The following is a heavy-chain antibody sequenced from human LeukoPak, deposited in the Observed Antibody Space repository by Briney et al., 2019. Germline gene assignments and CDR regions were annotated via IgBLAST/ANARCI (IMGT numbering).Heavy chain of an antibody. V-gene: IGHV3-21*01. Sequence: GGSLRLSCAASGFTFSSYSMNWVRQAPGKGVEWVSSMSSSSKYIYYADSVKGRFTISRDNAKNSLFLQMNSLRAEDTAVYYCARGSISIAVAADAFDIWGQGTMVTVSS. CDR2: MSSSSKYI. D-gene: IGHD6-19*01. J-gene: IGHJ3*02. CDR3: ARGSISIAVAADAFDI. CDR1: GFTFSSYS.